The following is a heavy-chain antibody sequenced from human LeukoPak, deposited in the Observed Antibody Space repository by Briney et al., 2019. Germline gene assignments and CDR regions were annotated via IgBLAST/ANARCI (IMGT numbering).Heavy chain of an antibody. D-gene: IGHD6-13*01. CDR3: AKLHMAAGTVDYFDC. V-gene: IGHV3-23*01. CDR2: ISASGDNT. CDR1: GFTFSSYA. Sequence: GGSLRLSCAASGFTFSSYAMSWVRQAPGKGLEWVSTISASGDNTYNADSVKGRFTISRDNSKNTLYLQMSSLRAEDTAIYYCAKLHMAAGTVDYFDCWGQGTLVIVSS. J-gene: IGHJ4*02.